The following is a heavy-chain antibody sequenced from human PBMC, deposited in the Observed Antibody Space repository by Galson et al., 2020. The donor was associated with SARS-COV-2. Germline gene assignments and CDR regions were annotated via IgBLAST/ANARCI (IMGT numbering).Heavy chain of an antibody. D-gene: IGHD2-15*01. Sequence: SETLSLTCTVSGYSISSGYFWGWIRQPPGKGLEWMGSIYHSGSTYYNPSLKSRVTISVDTSKNQFSLKLSSVTAADTAVYYCATYSVVVVAPTPLRADYWGQGTLVTVCS. CDR3: ATYSVVVVAPTPLRADY. CDR2: IYHSGST. CDR1: GYSISSGYF. J-gene: IGHJ4*02. V-gene: IGHV4-38-2*02.